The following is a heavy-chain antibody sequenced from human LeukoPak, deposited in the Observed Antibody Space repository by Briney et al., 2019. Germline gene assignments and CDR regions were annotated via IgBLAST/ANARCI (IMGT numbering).Heavy chain of an antibody. CDR1: GYTFTGYY. V-gene: IGHV1-2*02. CDR2: INPNSGGT. J-gene: IGHJ4*02. Sequence: ASVKVSCKASGYTFTGYYMHWVRQAPGQGLEWMGCINPNSGGTNYAQKFQGRVTMTRDTSISTAYVELSRLRSDDTAVYYCARVSGGYYDSSGYVDYWGQGTLVTVSS. CDR3: ARVSGGYYDSSGYVDY. D-gene: IGHD3-22*01.